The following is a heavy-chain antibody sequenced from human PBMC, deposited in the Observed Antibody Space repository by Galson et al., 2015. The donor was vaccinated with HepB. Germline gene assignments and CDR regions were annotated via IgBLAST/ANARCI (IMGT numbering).Heavy chain of an antibody. V-gene: IGHV5-51*01. CDR1: GYRFADYW. J-gene: IGHJ4*02. D-gene: IGHD3-3*01. CDR2: IYPGGSDT. CDR3: ARQRFFDY. Sequence: QSGAEVKKPGESLKISCKVSGYRFADYWIGWVRQVPGKGLEWMGIIYPGGSDTRYSPSFQGQVTISADKSISTAYLQWSSLKASDTAMYYCARQRFFDYWGQGTLVTVSS.